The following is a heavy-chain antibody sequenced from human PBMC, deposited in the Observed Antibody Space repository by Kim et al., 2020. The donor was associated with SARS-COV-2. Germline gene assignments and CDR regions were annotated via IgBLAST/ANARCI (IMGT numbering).Heavy chain of an antibody. CDR2: INSDGSST. V-gene: IGHV3-74*01. CDR3: ARGGLTVAGTGLDV. Sequence: GGSLRLSCAASGFTFSSYWMHWVRQAPGKGLVWVSRINSDGSSTSYADSVKGRFTISRDNAKNTLYLQMNSLRAEDTAVYYCARGGLTVAGTGLDVWGQGTTVTVSS. D-gene: IGHD6-19*01. J-gene: IGHJ6*02. CDR1: GFTFSSYW.